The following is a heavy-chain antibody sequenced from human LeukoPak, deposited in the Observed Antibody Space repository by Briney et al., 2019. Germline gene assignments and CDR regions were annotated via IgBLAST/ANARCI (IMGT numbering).Heavy chain of an antibody. V-gene: IGHV3-66*01. Sequence: GGSLRLSCAASGFTVSSKYMSWVRQAPGKGLEWVSVIFVGGTTSYADSVKGRFTVSRVNSKNTVYLQMNSLRVEDTAVYYCVRDDGVAPYDYWGQGTLVTVSS. CDR2: IFVGGTT. J-gene: IGHJ4*02. CDR1: GFTVSSKY. CDR3: VRDDGVAPYDY. D-gene: IGHD3-10*01.